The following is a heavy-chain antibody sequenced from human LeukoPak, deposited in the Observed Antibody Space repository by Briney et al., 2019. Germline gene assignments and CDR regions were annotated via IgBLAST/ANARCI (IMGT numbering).Heavy chain of an antibody. Sequence: SETLSLTCTVSGDSISSYYWSWIRQPPGKGLEWIGYISYSGSTNYNPSLKSRVTISVDTSKNQFSLKLSSVTAADTAVYYCTRGSSSWPARFDCWGQGTLVTVFS. V-gene: IGHV4-59*01. CDR2: ISYSGST. CDR3: TRGSSSWPARFDC. J-gene: IGHJ1*01. CDR1: GDSISSYY. D-gene: IGHD2-2*01.